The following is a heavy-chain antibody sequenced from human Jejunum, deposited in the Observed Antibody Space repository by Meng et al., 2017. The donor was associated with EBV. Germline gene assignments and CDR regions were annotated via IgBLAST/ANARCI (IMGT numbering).Heavy chain of an antibody. CDR2: ISSDGRTT. CDR3: AGTRTTCRDS. D-gene: IGHD1-14*01. J-gene: IGHJ4*02. Sequence: EMQLVGSGGDLLQPGGSLRLSCEASGFTLSGYWMHWVRQVPGKGLVWVSRISSDGRTTNYADSVKGRFTISRDNTKNTLYLQMNSLRAEDTAVYYCAGTRTTCRDSWGQGTLVTVSS. CDR1: GFTLSGYW. V-gene: IGHV3-74*01.